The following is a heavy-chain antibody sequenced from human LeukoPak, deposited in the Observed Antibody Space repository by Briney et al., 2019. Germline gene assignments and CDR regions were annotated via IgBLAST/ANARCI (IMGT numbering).Heavy chain of an antibody. CDR2: IYTSGST. CDR1: GGSISSYY. D-gene: IGHD3-3*01. V-gene: IGHV4-4*07. CDR3: ARDSNNFWSGYWDY. Sequence: SETLSLTCTASGGSISSYYWSWIRQPAGKGLEWIGRIYTSGSTNYNPSLKSRVTMSIDTSKNRFSLKLRSVTAADTAVYYCARDSNNFWSGYWDYWGQGTLVTVSS. J-gene: IGHJ4*02.